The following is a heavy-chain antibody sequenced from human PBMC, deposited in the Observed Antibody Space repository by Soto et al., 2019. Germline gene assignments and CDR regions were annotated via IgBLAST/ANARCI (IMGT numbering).Heavy chain of an antibody. CDR1: GFTFGNYH. J-gene: IGHJ4*02. CDR2: VSSGGDYT. Sequence: EDHLLESGGGLVQPGGSLRLSCVASGFTFGNYHMAWVRQAPGKGLEWVSAVSSGGDYTFYIDSVRGRFTVSRDNSNSILYLQMNILRADDTAIYYCAKYSRTEHLGESWVQGTLVTVSS. D-gene: IGHD1-26*01. CDR3: AKYSRTEHLGES. V-gene: IGHV3-23*01.